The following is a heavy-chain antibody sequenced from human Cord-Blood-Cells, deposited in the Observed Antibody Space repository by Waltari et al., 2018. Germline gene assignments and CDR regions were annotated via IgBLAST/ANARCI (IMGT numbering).Heavy chain of an antibody. CDR2: INPSSGGT. V-gene: IGHV1-2*02. D-gene: IGHD6-6*01. J-gene: IGHJ3*02. Sequence: QVQLVQSGAEVKKPGASVKVSCQAPGYTFTGYYMHWVRQAPGQGLEWMGWINPSSGGTNYAQKFQGRVTMTRDTSISTAYMELSRLRSDDTAVYYCASPGGQLAHDAFDIWGQGTMVTVSS. CDR1: GYTFTGYY. CDR3: ASPGGQLAHDAFDI.